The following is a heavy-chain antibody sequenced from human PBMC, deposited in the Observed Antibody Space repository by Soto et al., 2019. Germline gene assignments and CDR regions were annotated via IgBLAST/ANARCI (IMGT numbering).Heavy chain of an antibody. D-gene: IGHD5-18*01. Sequence: EVQLVESGGGLVQPGRSLRLSCAASGFTFDDYAMHWVRQAPGKGLEWVSGISWNSSSIGYADSVKGRFTISRDNAKNSLYLQMNSLRAEDTALYYCAKAVRSYGNFDYWGQGTLVTVSS. CDR3: AKAVRSYGNFDY. J-gene: IGHJ4*02. CDR1: GFTFDDYA. V-gene: IGHV3-9*01. CDR2: ISWNSSSI.